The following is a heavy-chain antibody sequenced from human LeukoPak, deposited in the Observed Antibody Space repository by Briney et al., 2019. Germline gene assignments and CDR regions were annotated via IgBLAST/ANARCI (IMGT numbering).Heavy chain of an antibody. V-gene: IGHV3-23*01. D-gene: IGHD2-15*01. CDR2: ISGSGGNT. CDR1: GFTFSSYA. J-gene: IGHJ5*02. Sequence: GGSLRLSCAASGFTFSSYAMSWVRQAPGKGLEWVSAISGSGGNTYYADSVKGRFTISRDNSKNTLSLQMNSLRAEDTAVYYCATQISEGYSSWFDPWGQGTLVTVSS. CDR3: ATQISEGYSSWFDP.